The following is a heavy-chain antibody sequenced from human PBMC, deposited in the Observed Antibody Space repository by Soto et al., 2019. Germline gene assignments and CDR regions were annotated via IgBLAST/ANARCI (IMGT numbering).Heavy chain of an antibody. J-gene: IGHJ6*02. CDR2: IYPGDSDT. Sequence: PGESLKISCKGSGYSFTSYWIGWVRQMPGKGLEWMGIIYPGDSDTRYSPSFQGQVTTSADKSISTAYPQWSSLKASDTAMYYCARGSSSGWSYPKVPVEYGMDVWGQGTTVTVSS. CDR3: ARGSSSGWSYPKVPVEYGMDV. V-gene: IGHV5-51*01. CDR1: GYSFTSYW. D-gene: IGHD6-19*01.